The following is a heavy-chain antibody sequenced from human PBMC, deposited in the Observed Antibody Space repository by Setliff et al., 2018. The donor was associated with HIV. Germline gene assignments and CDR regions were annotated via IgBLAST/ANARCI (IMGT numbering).Heavy chain of an antibody. CDR2: IRSKIFGGTP. CDR3: TRMPNESGSYDAFDV. J-gene: IGHJ3*01. V-gene: IGHV3-49*04. Sequence: PGGSLRLSCTTSGFTFDDYAMSWVRQAPGKGLEWIGFIRSKIFGGTPEYGASVQGRFTISRDDSKSIAYLQLNSLKTEDTAVYYCTRMPNESGSYDAFDVWGQGTMVTVSS. CDR1: GFTFDDYA. D-gene: IGHD1-26*01.